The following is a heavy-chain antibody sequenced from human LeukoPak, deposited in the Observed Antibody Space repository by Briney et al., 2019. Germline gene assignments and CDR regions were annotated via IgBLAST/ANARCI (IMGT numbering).Heavy chain of an antibody. Sequence: GGSLRLSCAASGFTFDDYAMHWVRQAPGKGLEWVSGISWNSGSIGYADSVKGRFTISRDNAKNSLYLQMNSLRAEDTALYYCAEDMEVRVRSGWYDYWGQGTLVTVSS. D-gene: IGHD6-19*01. CDR3: AEDMEVRVRSGWYDY. V-gene: IGHV3-9*01. J-gene: IGHJ4*02. CDR1: GFTFDDYA. CDR2: ISWNSGSI.